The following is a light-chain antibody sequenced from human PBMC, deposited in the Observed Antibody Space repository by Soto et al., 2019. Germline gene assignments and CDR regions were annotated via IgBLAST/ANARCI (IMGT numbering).Light chain of an antibody. V-gene: IGKV1-39*01. CDR1: RSIRAY. J-gene: IGKJ4*01. CDR3: QQTFSVTPLT. CDR2: GAT. Sequence: DIQMTQSPSSLSASVGDTVTISCQASRSIRAYLNWYQHKPGKAPNLLIYGATTLHSGVPSRFSGSGSGTDFSLTISSLQPEDFATYYCQQTFSVTPLTFGGGTKVEI.